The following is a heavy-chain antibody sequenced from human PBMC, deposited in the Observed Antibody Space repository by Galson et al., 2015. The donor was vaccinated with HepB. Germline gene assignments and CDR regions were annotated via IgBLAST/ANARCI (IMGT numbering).Heavy chain of an antibody. CDR3: ASIAARPTDY. Sequence: QSGAEVKKPGESLRISCKGSGSSFTTYWISWVRQMPGKGLEWMGRIDPSDSYTNYSPSFQGHVTISADKSISTAYLQWSSLKASDTAMHYCASIAARPTDYWGQGTLVTVSS. J-gene: IGHJ4*02. D-gene: IGHD6-6*01. CDR1: GSSFTTYW. V-gene: IGHV5-10-1*01. CDR2: IDPSDSYT.